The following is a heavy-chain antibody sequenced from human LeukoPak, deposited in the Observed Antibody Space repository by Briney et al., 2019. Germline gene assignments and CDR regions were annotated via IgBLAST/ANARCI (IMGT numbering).Heavy chain of an antibody. D-gene: IGHD4-17*01. Sequence: GGSLRLSCTASGFTFGDYAMSSFRQAPGKGLEWVGFIRRKANGGTKEYAASVKGRFPTSRDDSKSIAYLQKNSLKSQDTAVFYCTRVGYGDYDVPFDMWGQGTMVTVSS. J-gene: IGHJ3*02. CDR3: TRVGYGDYDVPFDM. CDR2: IRRKANGGTK. V-gene: IGHV3-49*03. CDR1: GFTFGDYA.